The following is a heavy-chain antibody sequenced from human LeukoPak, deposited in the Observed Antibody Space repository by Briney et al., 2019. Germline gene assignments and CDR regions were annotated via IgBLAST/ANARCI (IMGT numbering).Heavy chain of an antibody. J-gene: IGHJ4*02. CDR3: AREGGFYRPLDY. D-gene: IGHD3-3*01. CDR1: GGSISSSNW. V-gene: IGHV4-4*02. CDR2: VHLDGRT. Sequence: PSETLSLTCAVSGGSISSSNWWTWVRQPPGKGLEWIGEVHLDGRTNYNPSLKSRLTMSVDLSENHISLKLTSVTAADTAVYHCAREGGFYRPLDYSGQGTLVTVSS.